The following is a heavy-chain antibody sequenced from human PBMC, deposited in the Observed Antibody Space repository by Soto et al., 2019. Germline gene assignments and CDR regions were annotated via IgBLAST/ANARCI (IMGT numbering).Heavy chain of an antibody. Sequence: GALRLSCAASGFTFSSYAMSWVRQAPGKGLEWVSAISGSGGSTYYADSVKGRFTISRDNSKNTLYLQMNSLRAEDTAVYYCAKGGDDFCSGYYRPGPNWFDPWGQGTLVTVSS. D-gene: IGHD3-3*01. CDR1: GFTFSSYA. CDR2: ISGSGGST. CDR3: AKGGDDFCSGYYRPGPNWFDP. J-gene: IGHJ5*02. V-gene: IGHV3-23*01.